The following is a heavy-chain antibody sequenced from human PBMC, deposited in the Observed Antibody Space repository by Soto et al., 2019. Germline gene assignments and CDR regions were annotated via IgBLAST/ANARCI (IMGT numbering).Heavy chain of an antibody. CDR2: IIPILGIA. D-gene: IGHD2-2*01. CDR1: GGTFSSYT. V-gene: IGHV1-69*08. J-gene: IGHJ5*02. Sequence: QVQLVQSGAEVKKPGSSVKVSCKASGGTFSSYTISWVRQAPGQGLEWMGRIIPILGIANYAQKFQGRVTITADKSTSTAYMELSSLRSEDTAVYYCAREGVVVVVPAAPNWFGPWGQGTLVTVSS. CDR3: AREGVVVVVPAAPNWFGP.